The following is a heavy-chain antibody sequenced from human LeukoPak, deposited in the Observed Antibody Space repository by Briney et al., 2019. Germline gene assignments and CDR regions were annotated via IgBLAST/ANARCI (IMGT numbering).Heavy chain of an antibody. J-gene: IGHJ4*02. CDR1: GYTFTSYG. D-gene: IGHD1-26*01. CDR3: ARSGRGTYYYFDL. Sequence: ASVKVSCKASGYTFTSYGISWVRQAPGQGLEWMGWISAYNGNTNYAQKFQGRVSMTADTSTSTAYMELRSLRSDDTAVYYCARSGRGTYYYFDLWGQGTLVTVSS. CDR2: ISAYNGNT. V-gene: IGHV1-18*01.